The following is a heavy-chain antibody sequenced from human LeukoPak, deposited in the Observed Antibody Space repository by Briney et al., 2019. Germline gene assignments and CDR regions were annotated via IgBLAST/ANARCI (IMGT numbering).Heavy chain of an antibody. J-gene: IGHJ6*02. CDR1: GGTFSSYT. CDR2: IIPILGIA. CDR3: AMLSTGYYYGMDV. Sequence: GASVKVPCKASGGTFSSYTISWVRQAPGQGLEWMGRIIPILGIANYAQKFQGRVTITADKSTSTAYMELSSLRSEDTAVYYCAMLSTGYYYGMDVWGQGTTVTVSS. V-gene: IGHV1-69*02. D-gene: IGHD2-2*01.